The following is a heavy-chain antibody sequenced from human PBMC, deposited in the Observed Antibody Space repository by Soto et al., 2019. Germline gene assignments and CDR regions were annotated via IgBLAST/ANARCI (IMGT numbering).Heavy chain of an antibody. CDR2: IYYSGST. D-gene: IGHD6-13*01. CDR1: GGSISRGDYY. Sequence: PSETLSLTCTVSGGSISRGDYYWSWIRQPPGKGLEWIGYIYYSGSTYYNPSLKSRVTISVDTSKNQFSLKLSSVTAVGTAVYYCARGLAAAGTHAFDIWGQGTMVTVSS. CDR3: ARGLAAAGTHAFDI. V-gene: IGHV4-30-4*01. J-gene: IGHJ3*02.